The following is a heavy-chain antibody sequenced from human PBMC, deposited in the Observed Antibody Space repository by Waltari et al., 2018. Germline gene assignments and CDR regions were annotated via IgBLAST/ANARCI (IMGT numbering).Heavy chain of an antibody. V-gene: IGHV4-39*07. J-gene: IGHJ4*02. Sequence: QLQLQESGPGLVKPSETLSLTCTVSGGSISSSSYYWGWIRQPPGKGLEWIGSIYYSGSTYYNPTLKSRVTISVDTTKNQFSLKLSSVTAADTAVYYCARTEVADCTGGVCYMGDYFDYWGQGTLVTVSS. D-gene: IGHD2-8*02. CDR1: GGSISSSSYY. CDR2: IYYSGST. CDR3: ARTEVADCTGGVCYMGDYFDY.